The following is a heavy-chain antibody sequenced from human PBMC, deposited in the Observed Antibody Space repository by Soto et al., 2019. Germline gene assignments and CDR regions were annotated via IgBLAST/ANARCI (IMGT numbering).Heavy chain of an antibody. CDR3: ASAITYYYDSSGSHYYYYCMDV. V-gene: IGHV1-69*01. Sequence: QVQLVQSGAEVKKPGSSVKVSCKASGGTFSSYAISWVRQAPGQGLEWMGGIIPIFGTANYEQKFQGRVTITADESTSTADMELSSLRSEDTAVYYCASAITYYYDSSGSHYYYYCMDVWGQGTTVTVSS. D-gene: IGHD3-22*01. CDR2: IIPIFGTA. J-gene: IGHJ6*02. CDR1: GGTFSSYA.